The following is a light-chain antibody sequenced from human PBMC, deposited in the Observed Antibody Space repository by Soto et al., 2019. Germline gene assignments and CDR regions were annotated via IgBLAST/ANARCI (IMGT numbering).Light chain of an antibody. V-gene: IGLV2-14*03. CDR3: SAYTVSRTYV. CDR1: SSDVGAYNF. J-gene: IGLJ1*01. Sequence: QSALPQPASVSGSPGQSITISCTGTSSDVGAYNFVSWHQQHPGKAPKLMTYNVYDRPSGLSYRFSGSKSGNTASLTISGLQGEDEADYYCSAYTVSRTYVFGTGTKVTVL. CDR2: NVY.